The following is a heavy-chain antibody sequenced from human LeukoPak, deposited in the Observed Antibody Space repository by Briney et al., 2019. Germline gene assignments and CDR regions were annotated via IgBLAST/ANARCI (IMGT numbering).Heavy chain of an antibody. J-gene: IGHJ4*02. CDR3: ARRYPGIAAAGKYCFDY. D-gene: IGHD6-13*01. Sequence: SETLSLTCTVSGGSISSYYWSWIRQPPGKGLEWIGYIYYSGSTNYNPSLKSRVTISVDTSKNQFSLKLSSVTAADTAVYYCARRYPGIAAAGKYCFDYWGQGTLVTVSS. CDR2: IYYSGST. CDR1: GGSISSYY. V-gene: IGHV4-59*08.